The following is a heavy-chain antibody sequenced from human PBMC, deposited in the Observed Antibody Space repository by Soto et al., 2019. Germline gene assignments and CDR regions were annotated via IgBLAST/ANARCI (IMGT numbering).Heavy chain of an antibody. J-gene: IGHJ6*03. CDR2: ISSSGSTI. CDR3: ARDRHYGSGSYMDV. CDR1: GFTFSDYY. D-gene: IGHD3-10*01. V-gene: IGHV3-11*01. Sequence: GGSLRLSCAASGFTFSDYYMSWIRQAPGKGLEWVSYISSSGSTIYYADSVKGRFTISRDNAKNSLYLQMNSLRAEDTAVYYCARDRHYGSGSYMDVWGKGTTVTVSS.